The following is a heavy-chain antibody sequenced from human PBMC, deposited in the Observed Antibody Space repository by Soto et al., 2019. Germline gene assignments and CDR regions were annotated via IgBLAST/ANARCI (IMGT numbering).Heavy chain of an antibody. Sequence: SGPTLVNPTQTLTLTCTFSGFSLSTSGVGVGWIRQPPGKALEWLALIYWDDDKRYSPSLKSRLTITKDTSKNQVVLTMTNMVPVDTATYYCARDKWFGELFAGGFYYYGMDVWGQGTTVTVSS. J-gene: IGHJ6*02. CDR2: IYWDDDK. D-gene: IGHD3-10*01. CDR1: GFSLSTSGVG. CDR3: ARDKWFGELFAGGFYYYGMDV. V-gene: IGHV2-5*02.